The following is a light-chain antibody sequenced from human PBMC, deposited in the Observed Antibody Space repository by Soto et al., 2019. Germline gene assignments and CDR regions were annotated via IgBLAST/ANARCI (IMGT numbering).Light chain of an antibody. CDR3: QQYNSYSWT. CDR1: QRISSW. V-gene: IGKV1-5*01. CDR2: DAS. J-gene: IGKJ1*01. Sequence: DIQMTQSPSTLSASVGDRVTITCRASQRISSWLAWYQQKPGKAPKLLIYDASSLESVVPSRFSGSGSGTEFTLTISSLQPDDFATYYCQQYNSYSWTFGQGTKVEIK.